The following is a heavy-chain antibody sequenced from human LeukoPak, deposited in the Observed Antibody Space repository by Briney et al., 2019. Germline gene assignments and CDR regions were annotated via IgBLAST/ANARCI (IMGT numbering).Heavy chain of an antibody. Sequence: GGSLRLSCAASGFTFSSYGMHWVRQAPGKGLEWVAVISYDGSNKYYADSVKGRFTISRDNSKNTLYLQMNSLRAEDTAVYYCAKRKWLLTGWGQGTLVTVSS. CDR3: AKRKWLLTG. J-gene: IGHJ4*02. D-gene: IGHD5-12*01. CDR1: GFTFSSYG. V-gene: IGHV3-30*18. CDR2: ISYDGSNK.